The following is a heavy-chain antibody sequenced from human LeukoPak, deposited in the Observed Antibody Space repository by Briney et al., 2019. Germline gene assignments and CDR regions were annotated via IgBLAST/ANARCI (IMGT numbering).Heavy chain of an antibody. CDR3: ARHSGSYLDGIDY. V-gene: IGHV1-2*02. CDR1: GYTFTGYY. D-gene: IGHD1-26*01. J-gene: IGHJ4*02. Sequence: ASVKVSCKASGYTFTGYYMHWVRQAPGQGLERMGWINPNSGGTNYAQKFQGRVTMTRDTSISTAYMELSRLRSDDTAVYYCARHSGSYLDGIDYWGQGTLVTVSS. CDR2: INPNSGGT.